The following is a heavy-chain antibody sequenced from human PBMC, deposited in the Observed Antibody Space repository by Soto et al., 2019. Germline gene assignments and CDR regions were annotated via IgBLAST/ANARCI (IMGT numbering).Heavy chain of an antibody. CDR2: THYSGDT. CDR3: ARGDSQVSSGFDY. V-gene: IGHV4-31*03. Sequence: QVQLQESGPGLVKPSQTLSLTCTVSGGPFPNGGYYWSWIRQEPGKGLEWIGYTHYSGDTSYNPSRRSRVTISTGTSKTQFSLRLRSVTSAGTAVYYCARGDSQVSSGFDYWGQGMLVTVSS. J-gene: IGHJ4*02. D-gene: IGHD3-16*01. CDR1: GGPFPNGGYY.